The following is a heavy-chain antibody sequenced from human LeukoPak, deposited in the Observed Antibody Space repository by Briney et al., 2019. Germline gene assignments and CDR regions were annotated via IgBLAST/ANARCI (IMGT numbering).Heavy chain of an antibody. CDR3: ARDGWG. Sequence: PSQTLSLTCGVSGASVSSIGYSWSWIRQPPGRGLEWIGFIYQSGSASYNPSLQSRVTISIDKSKNQFSLKLSSVTAADTAVYYCARDGWGWGQGTLVTVSS. CDR1: GASVSSIGYS. CDR2: IYQSGSA. V-gene: IGHV4-30-2*01. D-gene: IGHD7-27*01. J-gene: IGHJ4*02.